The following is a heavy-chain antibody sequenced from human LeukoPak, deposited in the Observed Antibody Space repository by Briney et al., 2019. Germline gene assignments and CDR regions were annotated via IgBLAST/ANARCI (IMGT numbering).Heavy chain of an antibody. CDR2: ISYDGSNK. J-gene: IGHJ6*02. D-gene: IGHD6-19*01. CDR1: GFTFSSYG. CDR3: AKNVYSSGWYPYGMDV. Sequence: GRSLRLSCAASGFTFSSYGMHWVRQAPGKGLEWVAVISYDGSNKYYADSVKGRFTISRDNSKNTLYLQMNNLGAEDTAVYYCAKNVYSSGWYPYGMDVWGQGTTVTVSS. V-gene: IGHV3-30*18.